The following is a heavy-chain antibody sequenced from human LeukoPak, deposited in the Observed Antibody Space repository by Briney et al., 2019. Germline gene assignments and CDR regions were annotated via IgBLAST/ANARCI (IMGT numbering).Heavy chain of an antibody. D-gene: IGHD3-10*01. V-gene: IGHV3-23*01. CDR2: ISSSGGST. Sequence: GGSLRLSCAASGFTFSSYTMTWVRQAPGKGLEWVSTISSSGGSTYYTDSVKGRFTISRDNSKNTLYLQMNSLRAEDTAVYYCAKGLMVRGVYFDYWGQGMLVSVSS. J-gene: IGHJ4*02. CDR1: GFTFSSYT. CDR3: AKGLMVRGVYFDY.